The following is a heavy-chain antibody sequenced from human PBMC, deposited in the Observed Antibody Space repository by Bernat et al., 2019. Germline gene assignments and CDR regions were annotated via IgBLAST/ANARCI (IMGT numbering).Heavy chain of an antibody. CDR1: GFSLNNARMG. D-gene: IGHD2-15*01. CDR3: VRISVNCGGGSCPNWFDP. J-gene: IGHJ5*02. Sequence: QVTLKESGPVLVKPTETLTLTCTVSGFSLNNARMGVSWIRQPPGKALEWLAHIFSNDEKSYITSLKSRLIISKDTSKSQVVLTMTNMDPVDTATYYCVRISVNCGGGSCPNWFDPWGQGTLVTVSS. CDR2: IFSNDEK. V-gene: IGHV2-26*01.